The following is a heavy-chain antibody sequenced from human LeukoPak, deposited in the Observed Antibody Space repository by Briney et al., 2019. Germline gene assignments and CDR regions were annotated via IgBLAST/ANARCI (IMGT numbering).Heavy chain of an antibody. CDR1: GFTFSYYS. Sequence: GGSLRLFCAASGFTFSYYSMNWVRQAPGKGLEWVSSISSSSSYIYYADSVKGRFTISRDNAKNLLYLQMNSLRAEDTAVYYCARDVSAGEYSSLGDAFDIWGQGTMVTVSS. D-gene: IGHD6-6*01. CDR3: ARDVSAGEYSSLGDAFDI. J-gene: IGHJ3*02. CDR2: ISSSSSYI. V-gene: IGHV3-21*01.